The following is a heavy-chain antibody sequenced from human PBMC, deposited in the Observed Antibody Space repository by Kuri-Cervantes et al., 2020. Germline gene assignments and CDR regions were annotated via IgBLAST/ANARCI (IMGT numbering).Heavy chain of an antibody. CDR1: GFTFSTYW. D-gene: IGHD3-10*01. CDR3: ARAGGYGSGRHNYFDY. CDR2: IKPDGSET. V-gene: IGHV3-7*01. J-gene: IGHJ4*02. Sequence: GESLKISCAASGFTFSTYWMSWVRQAPGRGLEWVANIKPDGSETYFVDSVRGRFTISRDNAKTSLYLQMTSLRPDDTAMYYCARAGGYGSGRHNYFDYWGQGTLVTVSS.